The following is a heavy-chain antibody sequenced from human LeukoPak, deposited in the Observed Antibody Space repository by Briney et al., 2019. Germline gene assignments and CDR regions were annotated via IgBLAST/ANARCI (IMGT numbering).Heavy chain of an antibody. CDR1: GFTFNRYS. V-gene: IGHV3-23*01. CDR2: ISGSGTGT. CDR3: AKAKSYYSNYDY. Sequence: PGGSLRLSCAASGFTFNRYSMSWVRQAPGKGLEWVSAISGSGTGTYYADSVKGRFTISRDNSKKTLYLQMNSLRAEDTAVYYCAKAKSYYSNYDYWGQGTLVTVSS. D-gene: IGHD4-11*01. J-gene: IGHJ4*02.